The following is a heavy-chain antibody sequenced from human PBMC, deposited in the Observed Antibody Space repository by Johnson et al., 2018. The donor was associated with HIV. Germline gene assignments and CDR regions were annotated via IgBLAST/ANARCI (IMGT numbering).Heavy chain of an antibody. Sequence: MMLVESGGGVVRPGGSLRLPCAASGFTFDDYGMSWVRQAPGKGLEWVSGINWNGGSTGYADSVKGRFTISRDNAKNSLYLQMNSLRAEDTALYYCARDRFGSGRPNAFDIWGQGTMVTVSS. J-gene: IGHJ3*02. CDR3: ARDRFGSGRPNAFDI. V-gene: IGHV3-20*04. CDR1: GFTFDDYG. D-gene: IGHD3-10*01. CDR2: INWNGGST.